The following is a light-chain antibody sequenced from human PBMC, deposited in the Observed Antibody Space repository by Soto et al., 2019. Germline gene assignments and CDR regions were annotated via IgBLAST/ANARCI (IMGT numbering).Light chain of an antibody. CDR2: CAS. Sequence: DIVMTQSPDSLAVSLGEKATINCKSRQSVLSSSNNKNYLAWYQQKPGQPPKLXIYCASTRESGVPERFSGSGSGTDFTLTISSLQAEDLAVYYCQQYYSTPLTFGGGTKVDIK. J-gene: IGKJ4*01. CDR3: QQYYSTPLT. V-gene: IGKV4-1*01. CDR1: QSVLSSSNNKNY.